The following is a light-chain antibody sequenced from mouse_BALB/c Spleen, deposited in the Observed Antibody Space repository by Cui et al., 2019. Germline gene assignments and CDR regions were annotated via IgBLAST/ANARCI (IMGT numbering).Light chain of an antibody. CDR1: SSVSY. Sequence: QIVLTQPPAIMSASPGEKVTITCSASSSVSYMHWFQQKPGTSPKLWIYSTSNLVSGVPARFSGSGSGTSYSLTISRMEAEDAATYYCQQRSSYPLTFGAGTKLELK. V-gene: IGKV4-57*01. CDR3: QQRSSYPLT. J-gene: IGKJ5*01. CDR2: STS.